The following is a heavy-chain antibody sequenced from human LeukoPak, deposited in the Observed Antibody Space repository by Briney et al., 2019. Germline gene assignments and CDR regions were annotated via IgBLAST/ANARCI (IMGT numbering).Heavy chain of an antibody. CDR1: GASISSSNYY. J-gene: IGHJ4*02. CDR3: ARRQLGYCSGGSCYGFDY. V-gene: IGHV4-39*01. D-gene: IGHD2-15*01. Sequence: PSETLSLTCAVSGASISSSNYYWGWVRQSPGKGLEWIGNIYSSGNTYYNASLKSRVTMYIDTSKNQFSLKLSSVTAADTAVYYCARRQLGYCSGGSCYGFDYWGQGTLVTVSS. CDR2: IYSSGNT.